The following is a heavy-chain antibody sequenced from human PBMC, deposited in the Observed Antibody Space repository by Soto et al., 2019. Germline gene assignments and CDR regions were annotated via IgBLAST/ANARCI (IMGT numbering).Heavy chain of an antibody. CDR3: AKDAEGYDFWSGYFDNWFDP. D-gene: IGHD3-3*01. CDR2: ISGSGGST. V-gene: IGHV3-23*01. CDR1: GFTFSSYA. Sequence: GGSLRLSCAASGFTFSSYAMSWVRQAPGKGLEWVSAISGSGGSTYYADSVKGRFTISRDNSKNTLYLQMNSLRAEDTAVYYCAKDAEGYDFWSGYFDNWFDPWGQGTLVTVSS. J-gene: IGHJ5*02.